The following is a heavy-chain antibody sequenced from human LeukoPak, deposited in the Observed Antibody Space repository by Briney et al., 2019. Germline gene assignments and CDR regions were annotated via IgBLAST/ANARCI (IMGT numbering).Heavy chain of an antibody. CDR1: GGSISSGDYY. V-gene: IGHV4-30-4*01. D-gene: IGHD6-13*01. J-gene: IGHJ4*02. Sequence: PSETLSLTCTVSGGSISSGDYYWSWIRQPPGKGLEWIGYIYYSGSTYYNPSLKSRVTISVDTSKNQFSLKLSSVTAADTAVYYCARDRRRPYGGSSWYGVDYWGQGTLVTVSS. CDR3: ARDRRRPYGGSSWYGVDY. CDR2: IYYSGST.